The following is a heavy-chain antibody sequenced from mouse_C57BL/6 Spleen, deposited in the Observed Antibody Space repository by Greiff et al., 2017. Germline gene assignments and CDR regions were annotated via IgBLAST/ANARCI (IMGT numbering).Heavy chain of an antibody. CDR3: ARSGYYYFDY. CDR2: INPNNGGT. V-gene: IGHV1-26*01. CDR1: GYTFTDYY. Sequence: EVQLQQSGPELVKPGASVKISCKASGYTFTDYYMNWVKQSHGKSLEWIGDINPNNGGTSYNQKFKGKATLTVDKSSSTAYMELRSLTSEDSAVXYCARSGYYYFDYWGQGTTLTVSS. J-gene: IGHJ2*01. D-gene: IGHD2-3*01.